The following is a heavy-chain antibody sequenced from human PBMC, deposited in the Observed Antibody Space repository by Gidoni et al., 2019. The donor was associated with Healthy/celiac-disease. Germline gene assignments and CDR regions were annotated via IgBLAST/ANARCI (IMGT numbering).Heavy chain of an antibody. CDR1: GGSVSSGSCY. V-gene: IGHV4-61*01. CDR3: ARGGPGDFDY. Sequence: QVQLQEAGPGLVKPSENLSLTCTLSGGSVSSGSCYWSWSRQPPGKGLEWIGYIYYSGRTNYNPSLKSRVTISVDTSKHQFSLKLSSVTAADPAVYYCARGGPGDFDYWGQGTLVTVSS. CDR2: IYYSGRT. J-gene: IGHJ4*02. D-gene: IGHD3-10*01.